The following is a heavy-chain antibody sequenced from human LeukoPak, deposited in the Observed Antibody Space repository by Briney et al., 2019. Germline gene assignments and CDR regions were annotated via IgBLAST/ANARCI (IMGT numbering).Heavy chain of an antibody. J-gene: IGHJ4*02. CDR1: GFTFSSYG. CDR2: ISYDGSNK. D-gene: IGHD2-2*01. CDR3: AKDLDPLGYCSSTCCDYYFDY. V-gene: IGHV3-30*18. Sequence: GGSLRLSCAASGFTFSSYGMHWVRQAPGKGLEWVAVISYDGSNKYYADSVKGRFTISRDNSKNTLYLQMNSLRAEDTAVYYCAKDLDPLGYCSSTCCDYYFDYWGQGTLVTVSS.